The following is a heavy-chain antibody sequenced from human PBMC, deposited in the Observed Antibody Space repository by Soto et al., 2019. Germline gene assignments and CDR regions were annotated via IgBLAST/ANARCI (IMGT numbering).Heavy chain of an antibody. CDR1: GFTVSSNY. CDR3: AREPQGYGSGENYFDY. Sequence: GGSLRLSCAASGFTVSSNYMSWVRQAPGKGLEWVSVIYSGGSTYYADSVKGRFTISRDNSKNTLYLQMNSLRAEDTAVYYCAREPQGYGSGENYFDYWGQGTLVTVSS. V-gene: IGHV3-53*01. J-gene: IGHJ4*02. CDR2: IYSGGST. D-gene: IGHD3-10*01.